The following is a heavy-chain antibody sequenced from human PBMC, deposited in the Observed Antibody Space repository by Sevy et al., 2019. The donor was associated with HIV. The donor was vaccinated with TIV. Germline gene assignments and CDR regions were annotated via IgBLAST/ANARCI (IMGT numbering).Heavy chain of an antibody. D-gene: IGHD1-26*01. CDR3: AQVGGSKWELFEFYAMHV. CDR1: GISFNNYG. J-gene: IGHJ6*02. Sequence: GGSLRLSCAASGISFNNYGMHWVRRAPGKGLEWLAVISYDGTNQYYADSVKGRFTISRDDSKNTLYLQMNSLRVEDTAVYYWAQVGGSKWELFEFYAMHVSGQWTPVTVSS. V-gene: IGHV3-30*18. CDR2: ISYDGTNQ.